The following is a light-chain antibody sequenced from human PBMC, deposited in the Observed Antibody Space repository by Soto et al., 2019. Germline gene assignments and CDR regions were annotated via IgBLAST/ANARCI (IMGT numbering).Light chain of an antibody. CDR1: SSDVGGYNY. J-gene: IGLJ1*01. CDR2: EVS. V-gene: IGLV2-14*01. Sequence: QSALTQPASVSGSPGQSITISCTGTSSDVGGYNYVSWYQQHPGKAPKLMICEVSNRPSGVSNRFSGSKSGNTASLTISGLQAEYEADYYCSSYTSSSTLYVFGTGTKLTV. CDR3: SSYTSSSTLYV.